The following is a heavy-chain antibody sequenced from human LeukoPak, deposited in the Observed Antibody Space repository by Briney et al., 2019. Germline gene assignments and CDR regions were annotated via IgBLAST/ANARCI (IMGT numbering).Heavy chain of an antibody. CDR3: ARFSVTTGFDY. Sequence: PSETLSLTCAVSGGSISSGGYSWSWIRQPPGKGLEWIGYIYHSGSTYYNPSLKSRVAISVDRSKNQFSLELSSVTAADTAVYYCARFSVTTGFDYWGQGTLVTVSS. J-gene: IGHJ4*02. D-gene: IGHD4-17*01. CDR2: IYHSGST. CDR1: GGSISSGGYS. V-gene: IGHV4-30-2*01.